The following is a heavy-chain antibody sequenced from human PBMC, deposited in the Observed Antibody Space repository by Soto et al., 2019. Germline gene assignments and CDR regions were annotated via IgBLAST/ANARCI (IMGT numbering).Heavy chain of an antibody. CDR2: VSHTGDT. Sequence: PSDTLSLTCTVSVVSIIIYYWVGSLQPPGKGLEWIGYVSHTGDTTSTPSLRSRVTISVDASKTQFSLKLNSVTAAETAVYYCARWASRTSRYYDCWGQGILVTVSS. J-gene: IGHJ4*02. D-gene: IGHD6-13*01. CDR3: ARWASRTSRYYDC. CDR1: VVSIIIYY. V-gene: IGHV4-59*08.